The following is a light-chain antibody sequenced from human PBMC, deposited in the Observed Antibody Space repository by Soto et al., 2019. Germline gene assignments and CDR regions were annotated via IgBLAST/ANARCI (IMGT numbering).Light chain of an antibody. CDR2: EVT. Sequence: QSALTQPASVSGSPGQSITISCTASTTEVGRLNLVSWYQHHPGKAPKLIIYEVTRGPSGVPTRFSGSKSGNTASLTISGLQAEDEATYYCCSYAGVNFPWMFGGGTKLTVL. V-gene: IGLV2-23*02. CDR3: CSYAGVNFPWM. CDR1: TTEVGRLNL. J-gene: IGLJ3*02.